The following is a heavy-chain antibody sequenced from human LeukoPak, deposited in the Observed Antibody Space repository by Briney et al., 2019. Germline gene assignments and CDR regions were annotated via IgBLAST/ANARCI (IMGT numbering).Heavy chain of an antibody. CDR2: IIPIFGTA. CDR3: ARGRGYSYGYIDY. J-gene: IGHJ4*02. V-gene: IGHV1-69*05. CDR1: GYTFTGYY. Sequence: SVKVSCKASGYTFTGYYMHWVRQAPGQGLEWMGGIIPIFGTANYAQKFQGRVTITTDESTSTAYMELSSLRSEDTAVYYCARGRGYSYGYIDYWGQGTLVTVSS. D-gene: IGHD5-18*01.